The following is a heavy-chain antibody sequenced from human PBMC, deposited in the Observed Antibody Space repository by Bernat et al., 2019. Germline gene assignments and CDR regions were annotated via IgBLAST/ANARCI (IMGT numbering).Heavy chain of an antibody. D-gene: IGHD6-13*01. CDR1: GFTFGDYA. J-gene: IGHJ5*02. CDR3: TSCLGAAAGTIWEFWFDP. CDR2: IRSKAYGGTT. Sequence: EVQLVESGGGLVQPGRSLRLSCTASGFTFGDYAMSWFRQAPGKGLEWVGFIRSKAYGGTTEYAASVKGRFTISRDDSKSIAYLQMNSLKTEDTAVYYCTSCLGAAAGTIWEFWFDPWGQGTLVTVSS. V-gene: IGHV3-49*03.